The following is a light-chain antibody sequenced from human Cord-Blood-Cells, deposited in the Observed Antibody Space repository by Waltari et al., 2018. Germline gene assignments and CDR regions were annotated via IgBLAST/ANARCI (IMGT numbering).Light chain of an antibody. CDR2: NVS. CDR3: SSYTSSSTLV. V-gene: IGLV2-14*03. CDR1: SSDVGGYNY. Sequence: QSALTQPASVSGSPGQSITTPCTGTSSDVGGYNYLLWYHQHPGKAPNLMIYNVSNRPSGVSNRFSGSKSGNTASLTISGLQAEDDADYYCSSYTSSSTLVFGTGTKVTVL. J-gene: IGLJ1*01.